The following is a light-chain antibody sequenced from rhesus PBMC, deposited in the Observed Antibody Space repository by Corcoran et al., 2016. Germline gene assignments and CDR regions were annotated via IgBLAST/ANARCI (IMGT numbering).Light chain of an antibody. V-gene: IGKV1-22*01. Sequence: DIQMTQSPSSLSASVGDTVTITCRASQGISSWLAWYQQKPGKAPKLLIHKASSLQSGVPSRFSGSGSGTDFTLTISSLQSEDFATYYCQQYSSRPYSFGQGTKVEIE. CDR2: KAS. CDR3: QQYSSRPYS. CDR1: QGISSW. J-gene: IGKJ2*01.